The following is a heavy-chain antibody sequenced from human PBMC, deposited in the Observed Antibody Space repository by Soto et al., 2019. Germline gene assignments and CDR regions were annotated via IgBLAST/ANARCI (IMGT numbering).Heavy chain of an antibody. V-gene: IGHV3-15*07. D-gene: IGHD3-22*01. J-gene: IGHJ4*02. CDR2: IKSKTDGGTT. CDR3: TTEYYYDSSGLPIDY. Sequence: PGGSLRLSCAASGFTFSNAWMNWVRQAPGKGLEWVGRIKSKTDGGTTDYAAPVKGRFTISRDDSKNTLYLQMNSLKTEDTAVYYCTTEYYYDSSGLPIDYWGQGTLVTVSS. CDR1: GFTFSNAW.